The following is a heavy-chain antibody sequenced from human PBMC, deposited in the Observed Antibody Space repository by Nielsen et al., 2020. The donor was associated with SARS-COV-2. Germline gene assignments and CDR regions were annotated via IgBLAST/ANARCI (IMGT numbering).Heavy chain of an antibody. D-gene: IGHD6-13*01. CDR3: AKVAPTYIAAAAANY. Sequence: GESLKISCAASGFAFREFGMRWVRQAPGRGLEWISAISDDGDDTYYTGSVKGRFTVSRDNSKSMVYLQMHSLRVEDSALYYCAKVAPTYIAAAAANYWGQGIVVTVSS. CDR1: GFAFREFG. CDR2: ISDDGDDT. V-gene: IGHV3-23*01. J-gene: IGHJ4*02.